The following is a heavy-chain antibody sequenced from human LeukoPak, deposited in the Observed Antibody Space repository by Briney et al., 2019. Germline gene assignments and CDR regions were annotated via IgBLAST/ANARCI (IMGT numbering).Heavy chain of an antibody. CDR2: MSPNNGNT. CDR3: ARETGTTSAFDL. V-gene: IGHV1-8*03. CDR1: GYTFTRYN. J-gene: IGHJ3*01. Sequence: ASVKVSCKASGYTFTRYNINWLRQATGQGLEWMGWMSPNNGNTGYAQKFQGRVTITRNTSITTAYMELSSLRSEDTAVYYCARETGTTSAFDLWGQGTMVTVSS. D-gene: IGHD1-7*01.